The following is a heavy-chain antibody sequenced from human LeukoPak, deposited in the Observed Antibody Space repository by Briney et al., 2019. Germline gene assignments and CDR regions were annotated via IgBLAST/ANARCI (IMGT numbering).Heavy chain of an antibody. CDR3: ARGRGGSFPYWYFDL. CDR1: GGSISSSGYY. CDR2: IYYSGST. D-gene: IGHD2-15*01. J-gene: IGHJ2*01. Sequence: SETLSLTCTVSGGSISSSGYYWGWIRQPPGKGLEWIASIYYSGSTYYNPSLKSRVTISVDTSKNQLPLMLSSLTAADTAVYYCARGRGGSFPYWYFDLWGRGTLVTVSS. V-gene: IGHV4-39*06.